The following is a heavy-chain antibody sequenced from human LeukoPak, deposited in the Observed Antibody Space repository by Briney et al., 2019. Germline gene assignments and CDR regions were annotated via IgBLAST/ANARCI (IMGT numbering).Heavy chain of an antibody. J-gene: IGHJ3*02. V-gene: IGHV4-61*05. CDR2: IYYTGST. CDR1: GGSISTSNYY. D-gene: IGHD6-6*01. Sequence: SETLSLTCTVSGGSISTSNYYWGWIRQPPGKGLEWIGYIYYTGSTNYNPSLKSRVTISVDLSKNQFSLNLNSVTAADTAVYYCARSRAAPSAFDIWGQGTMVTVSS. CDR3: ARSRAAPSAFDI.